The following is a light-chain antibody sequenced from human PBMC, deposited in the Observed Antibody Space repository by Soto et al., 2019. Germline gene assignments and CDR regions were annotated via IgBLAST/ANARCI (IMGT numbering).Light chain of an antibody. J-gene: IGLJ1*01. Sequence: QSALTQPASVSGSPGQSITISCTGTSSDVGGYNYVSWYQQHPGKAPKLMIYEVSNRPSGVSNRFSDSKSGNTASLTISGLQAEDEADYYCSPYTSSTTHVFGTGTKLTVL. CDR3: SPYTSSTTHV. CDR2: EVS. V-gene: IGLV2-14*01. CDR1: SSDVGGYNY.